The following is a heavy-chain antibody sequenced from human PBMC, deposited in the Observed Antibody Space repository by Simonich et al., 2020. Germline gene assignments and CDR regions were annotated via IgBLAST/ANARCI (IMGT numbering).Heavy chain of an antibody. J-gene: IGHJ5*02. V-gene: IGHV1-8*02. CDR3: ARARYCSSTSCNNWFDP. D-gene: IGHD2-2*01. Sequence: VPLVQSGAEVPKPGASVQVSCKASGYPFTSYDLTWVRQATGQGREGMGRMKPNRRNTGDAQKFQGRATMTRNTSISTAYRELSSLRSEDTAVYYCARARYCSSTSCNNWFDPWGQGTLVTVSS. CDR2: MKPNRRNT. CDR1: GYPFTSYD.